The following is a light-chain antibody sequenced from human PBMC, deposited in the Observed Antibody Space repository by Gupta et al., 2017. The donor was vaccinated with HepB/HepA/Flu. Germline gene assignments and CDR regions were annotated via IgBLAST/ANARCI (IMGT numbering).Light chain of an antibody. V-gene: IGLV2-8*01. CDR3: SSHAGSGKYD. CDR1: SSDVGGYNY. CDR2: AVS. J-gene: IGLJ1*01. Sequence: QSALTQPPSASGSPGQSVTISCTGTSSDVGGYNYVSWYQQHPGKAPKLLMYAVSKRPSGVPDRFSGSKSGNTASLTVSGLQAEDEADYYCSSHAGSGKYDFGTGTQVTVL.